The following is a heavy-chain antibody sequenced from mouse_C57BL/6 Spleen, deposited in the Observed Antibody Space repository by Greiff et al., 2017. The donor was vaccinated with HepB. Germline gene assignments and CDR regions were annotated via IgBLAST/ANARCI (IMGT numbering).Heavy chain of an antibody. CDR3: TFITRDY. Sequence: VQLKQSGAELVRPGASVKLSCTASGFNIKDDYMHWVKQRPEQGLEWIGWIDPENGDTEYASKFQGKATITADTSSNTAYLQLSSLTSEDTAVYYCTFITRDYWGQGTTLTVSS. J-gene: IGHJ2*01. CDR2: IDPENGDT. CDR1: GFNIKDDY. V-gene: IGHV14-4*01. D-gene: IGHD1-1*01.